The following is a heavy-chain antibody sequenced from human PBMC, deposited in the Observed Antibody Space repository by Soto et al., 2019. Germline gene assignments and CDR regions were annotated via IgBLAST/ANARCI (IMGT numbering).Heavy chain of an antibody. CDR3: TRDRLGPIVVVVAAPDY. D-gene: IGHD2-15*01. CDR1: GFTFGDYA. CDR2: IRSKAYGGTT. V-gene: IGHV3-49*03. Sequence: GGSLRLSCTASGFTFGDYAMSWFRQAPGKGLEWVGFIRSKAYGGTTEYAASVKGRFTISRDDSKSIAYLQMNSLKTEDTAVYYCTRDRLGPIVVVVAAPDYWGQGTLVTVSS. J-gene: IGHJ4*02.